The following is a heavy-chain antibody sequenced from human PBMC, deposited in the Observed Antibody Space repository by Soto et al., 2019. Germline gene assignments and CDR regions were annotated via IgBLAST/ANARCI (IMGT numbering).Heavy chain of an antibody. V-gene: IGHV3-15*07. CDR1: GLTFSNAW. Sequence: EVQLVESGGGLVKPGGSLRLSCAASGLTFSNAWMNWVRQAPGKGLEWVGRIKSKTDGGTTDYAAPVKGRFTISRDDSKNTLYLQMNSLKTEDTAVYYCTTQEELILEYYYGMDVWGQGTTVTVSS. CDR2: IKSKTDGGTT. D-gene: IGHD3-3*01. J-gene: IGHJ6*02. CDR3: TTQEELILEYYYGMDV.